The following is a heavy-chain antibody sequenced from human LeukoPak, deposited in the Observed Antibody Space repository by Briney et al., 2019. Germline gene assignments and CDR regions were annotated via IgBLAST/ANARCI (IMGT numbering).Heavy chain of an antibody. V-gene: IGHV3-23*01. J-gene: IGHJ1*01. Sequence: PGGSLRLSCAASIFTFSTYAMSWVRQAPGKGLEWVSAISGSGSSTYYADSVKGRFTISRDNSKNTLYLQMNSLRAEDTAVYYCAKAHSGYPPADFQHWGQGTLVTVSS. CDR1: IFTFSTYA. D-gene: IGHD3-22*01. CDR2: ISGSGSST. CDR3: AKAHSGYPPADFQH.